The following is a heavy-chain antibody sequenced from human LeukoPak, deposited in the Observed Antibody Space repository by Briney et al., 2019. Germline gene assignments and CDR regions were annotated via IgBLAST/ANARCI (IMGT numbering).Heavy chain of an antibody. D-gene: IGHD3-22*01. CDR1: GLTFSSYA. J-gene: IGHJ3*01. CDR3: AKGGRWDYYDSSH. V-gene: IGHV3-23*01. CDR2: ISGNGGTT. Sequence: PGGSLRLSCAASGLTFSSYAMTWGRQAPGKGLEWVSGISGNGGTTYYADSVKGRFTISRDNSKNTLYLQMDSLRIEDTAVYYCAKGGRWDYYDSSHWGQGTMVTVSS.